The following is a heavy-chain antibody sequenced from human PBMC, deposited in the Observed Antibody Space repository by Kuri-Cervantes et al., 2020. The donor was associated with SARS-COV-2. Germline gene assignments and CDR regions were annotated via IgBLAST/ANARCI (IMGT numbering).Heavy chain of an antibody. D-gene: IGHD3-3*01. Sequence: GESLKISCAASGFTVSSNYVSWVRQAPGKGLEWVSVIYSGGSTYYADSVKGRFTISRDNSKNTLYLQMNSLRAEDTAVYYCARDKFYDFWSGYPEGYYYYYYMDVWGKGTTVTVSS. CDR1: GFTVSSNY. CDR2: IYSGGST. J-gene: IGHJ6*03. V-gene: IGHV3-53*01. CDR3: ARDKFYDFWSGYPEGYYYYYYMDV.